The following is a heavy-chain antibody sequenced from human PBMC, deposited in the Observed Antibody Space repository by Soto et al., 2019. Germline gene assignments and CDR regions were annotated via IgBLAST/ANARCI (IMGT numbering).Heavy chain of an antibody. D-gene: IGHD2-15*01. Sequence: PSETLSLTCAVSGGSISSGTYSWNWIRQPPGKGLEWIGYIYHSGSILYNPSLKSRVTISLDRSKNQFSLSLSSVTAADTAVYYCARASGYCNGGTCFPFDYWGRGTLVTVSS. V-gene: IGHV4-30-2*01. CDR3: ARASGYCNGGTCFPFDY. J-gene: IGHJ4*02. CDR2: IYHSGSI. CDR1: GGSISSGTYS.